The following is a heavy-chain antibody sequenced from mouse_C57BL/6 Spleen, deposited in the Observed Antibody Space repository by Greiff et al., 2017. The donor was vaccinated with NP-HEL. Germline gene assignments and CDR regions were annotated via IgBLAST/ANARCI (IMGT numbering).Heavy chain of an antibody. V-gene: IGHV1-72*01. Sequence: QVQLQQPGAELVKPGASVKLSCKASGYTFTSYWMHWVKRRPGRGLGWIGRIVPNSGGTKYNEKFKSKATLTVDKPSSTAYMQLSSLTSEDSAVYYCAREGDYDWFAYWGQGTLVTVSA. J-gene: IGHJ3*01. D-gene: IGHD2-4*01. CDR1: GYTFTSYW. CDR2: IVPNSGGT. CDR3: AREGDYDWFAY.